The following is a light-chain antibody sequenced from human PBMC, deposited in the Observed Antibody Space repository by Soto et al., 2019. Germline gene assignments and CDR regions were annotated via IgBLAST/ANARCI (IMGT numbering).Light chain of an antibody. CDR1: SSDVGSYNR. CDR2: EVS. V-gene: IGLV2-18*02. Sequence: QSALTQPPSVSGSPGQSVTIACTGTSSDVGSYNRVSWYQQPPGTAPKLMIYEVSNRPSGVPDRFSGSKSGNTASLPISGLQAEDEADYYCSSYTSSSTLVVFGGGTKLTVL. CDR3: SSYTSSSTLVV. J-gene: IGLJ2*01.